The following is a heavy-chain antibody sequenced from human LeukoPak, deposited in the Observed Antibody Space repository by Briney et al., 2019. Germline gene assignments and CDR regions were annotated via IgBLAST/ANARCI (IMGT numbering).Heavy chain of an antibody. CDR1: GFTVSSNY. J-gene: IGHJ4*02. D-gene: IGHD3-22*01. Sequence: GGSLTLSCAASGFTVSSNYMGWVRQAPGKGLEWVSDIYSGGSTYYDDSVKGRFTISRDNSKNPLYLQMNTLTAEDTAVYYCARGEYDSSGYYDDWGQGTLVTVSS. CDR3: ARGEYDSSGYYDD. CDR2: IYSGGST. V-gene: IGHV3-66*01.